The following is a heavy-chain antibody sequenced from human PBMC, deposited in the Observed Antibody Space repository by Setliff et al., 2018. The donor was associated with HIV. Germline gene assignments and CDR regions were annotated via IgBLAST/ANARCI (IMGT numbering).Heavy chain of an antibody. CDR2: IYYSGNT. CDR1: GGSVSDYY. J-gene: IGHJ5*02. V-gene: IGHV4-59*02. CDR3: ARSPRRGFLEGGVNWFDP. D-gene: IGHD3-3*01. Sequence: SETLSLTCTVSGGSVSDYYWSWIRQPPGRGLEWIGYIYYSGNTNYKPSLKRRVTISVDTSKNQFSLKLRSVTAADTAVYYCARSPRRGFLEGGVNWFDPWGQGTLVTVSS.